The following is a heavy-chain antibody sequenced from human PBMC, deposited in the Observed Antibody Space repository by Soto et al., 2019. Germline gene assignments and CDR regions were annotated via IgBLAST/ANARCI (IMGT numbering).Heavy chain of an antibody. Sequence: GGSLRLSCAASGFTFSSYAMSWVRQAPGKGLEWVSAISGSGGSTYYADSVKGRFTISRDNSKNTLYLQMNSLRAEDTAVYYGAKFSKLRVVVVITNYYYGMDVWGQGTTVTVSS. J-gene: IGHJ6*02. V-gene: IGHV3-23*01. D-gene: IGHD3-22*01. CDR3: AKFSKLRVVVVITNYYYGMDV. CDR1: GFTFSSYA. CDR2: ISGSGGST.